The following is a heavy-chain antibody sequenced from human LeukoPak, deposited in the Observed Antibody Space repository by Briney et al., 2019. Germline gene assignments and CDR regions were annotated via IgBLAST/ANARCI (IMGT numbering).Heavy chain of an antibody. D-gene: IGHD6-25*01. CDR1: GFTFSTYE. Sequence: GGSLRLSCAASGFTFSTYEINWVRQAPGKGLEWISYISSSGSTRYYADSVMGRFTISRDNAENSLFLQMNSLKVDDTAVYYCTRDRYSSGPVGAFDIWGQGTMLTVSS. V-gene: IGHV3-48*03. CDR2: ISSSGSTR. CDR3: TRDRYSSGPVGAFDI. J-gene: IGHJ3*02.